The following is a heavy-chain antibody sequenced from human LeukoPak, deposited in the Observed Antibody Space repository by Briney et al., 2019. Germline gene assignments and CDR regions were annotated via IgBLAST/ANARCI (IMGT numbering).Heavy chain of an antibody. J-gene: IGHJ4*02. D-gene: IGHD3-22*01. CDR2: IYYSGST. Sequence: SETLSLTCTVSGGSINSGDYYWSWIRQPPGKGLEWIGYIYYSGSTYYNPSLKSRVTISVDTSKNQFSLKLSSVTAADTAVYYCARVTRQLDSRPYYFDYWGQGTLVTVSS. V-gene: IGHV4-30-4*08. CDR3: ARVTRQLDSRPYYFDY. CDR1: GGSINSGDYY.